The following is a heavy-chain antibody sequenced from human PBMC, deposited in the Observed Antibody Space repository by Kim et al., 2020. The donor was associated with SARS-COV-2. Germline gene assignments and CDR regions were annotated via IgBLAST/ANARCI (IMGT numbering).Heavy chain of an antibody. V-gene: IGHV1-8*01. D-gene: IGHD4-17*01. J-gene: IGHJ4*02. CDR3: ARGLNDSGDLLFDY. Sequence: YAQKVQGRVTMTRNTSISTAYMELGSLRSEDTAVYYCARGLNDSGDLLFDYWGQGTLVTVSS.